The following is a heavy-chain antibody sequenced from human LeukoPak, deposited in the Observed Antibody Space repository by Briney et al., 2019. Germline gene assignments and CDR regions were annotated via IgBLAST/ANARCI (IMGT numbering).Heavy chain of an antibody. CDR1: GFTFTSHG. D-gene: IGHD3-3*01. Sequence: ASVKVSCKASGFTFTSHGFTWVRQAPGQGLEWMGWISAYNGDTHSAERFQGRVTLTTDTSTSTAYMELSSLRSEDTAVYYCARGPRITIFGVVTLPLGMDVWGQGTTVTVSS. CDR3: ARGPRITIFGVVTLPLGMDV. CDR2: ISAYNGDT. V-gene: IGHV1-18*01. J-gene: IGHJ6*02.